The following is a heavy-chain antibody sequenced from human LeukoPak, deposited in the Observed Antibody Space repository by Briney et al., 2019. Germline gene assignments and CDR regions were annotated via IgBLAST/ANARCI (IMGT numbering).Heavy chain of an antibody. CDR3: ARDTAMVTYWFDP. CDR1: GYTFTGYY. CDR2: INPNSGGT. Sequence: ASVKVSCKASGYTFTGYYMHWVRQAPGQGLEWVGWINPNSGGTNYAQKFQGRVTMTRDTPISTAYMELSRLRSDDTAVYYCARDTAMVTYWFDPWSQGTLVTVSS. J-gene: IGHJ5*02. V-gene: IGHV1-2*02. D-gene: IGHD5-18*01.